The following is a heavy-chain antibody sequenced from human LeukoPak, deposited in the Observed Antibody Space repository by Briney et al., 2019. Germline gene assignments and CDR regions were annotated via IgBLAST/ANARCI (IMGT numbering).Heavy chain of an antibody. Sequence: ASVKVSCKASGYTFTGYYTHWVRQAPGQGLEWMGWINPNSGGTNYAQKFQGRVTMTRDTSISTAYMELSRLRSDDTAVYYCAREYYDSSGPILFDYWGQGTLVTVSS. V-gene: IGHV1-2*02. CDR2: INPNSGGT. CDR1: GYTFTGYY. J-gene: IGHJ4*02. D-gene: IGHD3-22*01. CDR3: AREYYDSSGPILFDY.